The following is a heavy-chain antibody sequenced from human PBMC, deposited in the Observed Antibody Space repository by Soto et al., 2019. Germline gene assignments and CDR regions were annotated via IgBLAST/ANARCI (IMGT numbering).Heavy chain of an antibody. D-gene: IGHD5-12*01. Sequence: SETLPLTCTVSGDSISSYSWSWIRQVAGKGLEWIGRLYTSGSTKYSPSLKSRVTMSVDASKNQFSMRLSSVTAADTAVDYCRGYSDYDSDGIDVWGQGTTVT. CDR3: RGYSDYDSDGIDV. V-gene: IGHV4-4*07. CDR2: LYTSGST. J-gene: IGHJ6*02. CDR1: GDSISSYS.